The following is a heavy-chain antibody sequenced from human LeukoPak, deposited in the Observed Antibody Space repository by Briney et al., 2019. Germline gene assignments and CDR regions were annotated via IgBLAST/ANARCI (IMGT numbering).Heavy chain of an antibody. CDR1: GFTFNNYA. CDR2: INNNGGST. V-gene: IGHV3-64*04. J-gene: IGHJ4*02. CDR3: ARVGPDVSTSGIDY. Sequence: GGSLRLSCSASGFTFNNYAMHWVRQAPGKGLEYVSGINNNGGSTQYADSVKGRFTISRDNSKNTLYLQMNSLRPDDTAVYYCARVGPDVSTSGIDYWGQGTLVTVSS. D-gene: IGHD1-1*01.